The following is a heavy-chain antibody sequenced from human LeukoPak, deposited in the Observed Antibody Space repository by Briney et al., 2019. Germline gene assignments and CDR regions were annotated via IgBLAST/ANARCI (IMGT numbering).Heavy chain of an antibody. Sequence: ASMKVSCKASGYTFTSYGISWVRQAPGQGLEWMGWISAYNGNTNYAQKLQGRVTMTTDTSTSTAYMELRSLRSDDTAVYYCARDIWDIVVVPAAMSGVYYYYGMDVWGQGTTVTVSS. CDR3: ARDIWDIVVVPAAMSGVYYYYGMDV. D-gene: IGHD2-2*01. V-gene: IGHV1-18*01. CDR1: GYTFTSYG. CDR2: ISAYNGNT. J-gene: IGHJ6*02.